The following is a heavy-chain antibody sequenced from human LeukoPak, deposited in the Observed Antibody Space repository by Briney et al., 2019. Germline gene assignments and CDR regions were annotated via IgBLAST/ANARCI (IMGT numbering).Heavy chain of an antibody. D-gene: IGHD3-10*01. CDR3: ARGGSGSGYLYYFDS. J-gene: IGHJ4*02. CDR2: INSNSGGT. V-gene: IGHV1-2*06. Sequence: ASVKVSCKASGYSFSDYSIHWVRQAPGQGLEWMGQINSNSGGTSYAQNFQGRVTMTRDTSISTAYMEVSGLTSDDTAVYYCARGGSGSGYLYYFDSWGQGTLVSVSS. CDR1: GYSFSDYS.